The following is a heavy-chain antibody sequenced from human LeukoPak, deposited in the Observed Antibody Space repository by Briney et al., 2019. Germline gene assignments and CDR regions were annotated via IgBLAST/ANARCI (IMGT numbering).Heavy chain of an antibody. CDR3: ARGRRYLARGYYYYYYMDV. CDR2: ISSSSSTI. V-gene: IGHV3-48*04. Sequence: GGSLSLSCAASGFTFSSYSMNWVRQAPGKGLEWVSYISSSSSTIYYADSVKGRFTISRDNAKNSLYLQMNSLRAEDTAVYYCARGRRYLARGYYYYYYMDVWGKGTTVTVSS. D-gene: IGHD2-8*01. CDR1: GFTFSSYS. J-gene: IGHJ6*03.